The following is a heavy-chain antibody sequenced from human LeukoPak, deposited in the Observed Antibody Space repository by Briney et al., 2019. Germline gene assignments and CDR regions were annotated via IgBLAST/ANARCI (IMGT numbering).Heavy chain of an antibody. V-gene: IGHV4-39*07. Sequence: SETLSLTCSVSGGSISNNNYYWGWIRQPPGKGLEWIGSIYNSGSTNYNPSLKSRVTISVDTSKNQFSLNLSSVTAADTAVYYCARRGSGGRSFDIWGQGTMVTVSS. D-gene: IGHD2-15*01. CDR1: GGSISNNNYY. J-gene: IGHJ3*02. CDR3: ARRGSGGRSFDI. CDR2: IYNSGST.